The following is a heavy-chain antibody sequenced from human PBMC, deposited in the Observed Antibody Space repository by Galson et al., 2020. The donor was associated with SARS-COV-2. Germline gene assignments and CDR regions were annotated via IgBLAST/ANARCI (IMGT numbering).Heavy chain of an antibody. V-gene: IGHV4-39*07. CDR2: IHYACDT. D-gene: IGHD3-10*01. Sequence: SETLSLTCTVSGGSIGNGRHYWGWIRQRPGGALEWIGSIHYACDTYYNLSLKSRVTIALDTAKNQFSLNVISLTAADTATYFCARTQTHPEDPAPIRAFFYNAMDVWGQGTTVTVSS. CDR3: ARTQTHPEDPAPIRAFFYNAMDV. CDR1: GGSIGNGRHY. J-gene: IGHJ6*02.